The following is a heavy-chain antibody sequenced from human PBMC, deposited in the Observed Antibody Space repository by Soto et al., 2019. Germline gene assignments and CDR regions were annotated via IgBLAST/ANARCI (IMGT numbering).Heavy chain of an antibody. J-gene: IGHJ3*02. D-gene: IGHD2-15*01. CDR3: APHVHCSGGSCHYDAFDI. V-gene: IGHV3-23*01. CDR1: GFIFGNYM. Sequence: EVQLLESGGGLVQPGESLRLSCAFSGFIFGNYMMTWVRQAPGKGLEWVSTIRDGGESTYYADSVKGRFTISRDNSKNTLSLQRDSLGVEDTAVYYCAPHVHCSGGSCHYDAFDIRGQGTMVTVSS. CDR2: IRDGGEST.